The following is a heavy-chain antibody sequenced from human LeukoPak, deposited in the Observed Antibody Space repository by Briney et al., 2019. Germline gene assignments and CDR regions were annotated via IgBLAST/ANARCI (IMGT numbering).Heavy chain of an antibody. D-gene: IGHD3-10*01. J-gene: IGHJ5*02. Sequence: ASVKVSCKASGYTFTSYAMNWVRQAPGQGLEWMGWINTNTGNPTYAQGFTGRFVFSLDTSVSTAYLQISSLKAEDTAVYYCARGHTVRGVIDNWFDPWGQGTLVTVSS. V-gene: IGHV7-4-1*02. CDR3: ARGHTVRGVIDNWFDP. CDR1: GYTFTSYA. CDR2: INTNTGNP.